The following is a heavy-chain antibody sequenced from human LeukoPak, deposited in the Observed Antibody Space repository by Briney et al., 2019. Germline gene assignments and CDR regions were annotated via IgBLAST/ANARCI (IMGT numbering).Heavy chain of an antibody. V-gene: IGHV1-18*01. D-gene: IGHD4-17*01. CDR3: ARVPGDSEYYYFDY. CDR1: GYTFTSYG. CDR2: ISAYNGNT. J-gene: IGHJ4*02. Sequence: ASVKVSCKASGYTFTSYGISWVRQAPGQGLEWMGWISAYNGNTNYAQKLQGRVTMTTDTSTSTAYTELRSLRSDDTAVYYCARVPGDSEYYYFDYWGQGTLVTVSS.